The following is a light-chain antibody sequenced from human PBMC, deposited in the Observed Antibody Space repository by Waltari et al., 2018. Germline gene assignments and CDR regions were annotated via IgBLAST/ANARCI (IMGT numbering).Light chain of an antibody. J-gene: IGKJ5*01. CDR1: QSVSVY. Sequence: DIVLTHSPVTLSLSPGDSATLPCMASQSVSVYLAWFRQKPDPAPRLHIYDVSNSAPSSPARFSGSGSGTDVTLTISSLKPDDFGIYYCQQRSGWPPAITFGQGTRLEIK. CDR3: QQRSGWPPAIT. CDR2: DVS. V-gene: IGKV3-11*01.